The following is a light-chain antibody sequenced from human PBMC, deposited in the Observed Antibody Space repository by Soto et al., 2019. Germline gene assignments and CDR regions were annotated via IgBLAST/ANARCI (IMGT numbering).Light chain of an antibody. CDR2: EVS. J-gene: IGLJ2*01. CDR3: SSYTSSSTRV. Sequence: QSVLTQPASVSGSPGQSITISCTGTSSDVGGYNYVSWHQQHPGKAPKLMIYEVSNRPSGVSNRFSGSKSGNTASLTISGLQAEDEADYYCSSYTSSSTRVFGGGTKLTVL. V-gene: IGLV2-14*01. CDR1: SSDVGGYNY.